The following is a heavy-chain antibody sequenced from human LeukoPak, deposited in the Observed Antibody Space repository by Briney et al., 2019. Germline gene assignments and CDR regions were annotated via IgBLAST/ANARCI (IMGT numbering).Heavy chain of an antibody. J-gene: IGHJ6*03. Sequence: SETLSLTCTVSGGSISSYYWSWIRQPPGKGLEWIGYIYYSGSTNYNPSLKSRVTISVDTSKNQFSLKLSSVTAADTAVHYCARTRLQYYFMDVWGKGTTVTVSS. V-gene: IGHV4-59*01. D-gene: IGHD2-15*01. CDR3: ARTRLQYYFMDV. CDR2: IYYSGST. CDR1: GGSISSYY.